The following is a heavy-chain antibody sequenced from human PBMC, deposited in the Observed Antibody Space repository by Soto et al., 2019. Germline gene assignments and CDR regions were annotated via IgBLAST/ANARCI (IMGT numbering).Heavy chain of an antibody. CDR2: INSDGSRT. J-gene: IGHJ4*02. V-gene: IGHV3-74*01. CDR1: GFTFSSYW. Sequence: EVQLVETGGGLVQPGGSLRLSCAASGFTFSSYWMHWVRQAPGKGLVWVSHINSDGSRTSYADNVKGRFTISRDNAKNTLYLQMNSLRVEDTAVYYCARDLGVGARVDYWGQGTLVTVSS. CDR3: ARDLGVGARVDY. D-gene: IGHD1-26*01.